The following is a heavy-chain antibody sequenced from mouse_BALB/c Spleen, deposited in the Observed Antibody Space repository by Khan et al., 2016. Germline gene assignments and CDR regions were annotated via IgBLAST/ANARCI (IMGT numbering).Heavy chain of an antibody. CDR1: GFTFSDYG. CDR2: ISNLAYSI. CDR3: AREGTRYATDY. Sequence: EVELVESGGGLVQPGGSRKLSCAASGFTFSDYGMAWVRQAPGKGPEWVAFISNLAYSIYYADTVTGRFTISRAYAKNTLYLEMSSLRSEDTAMYYCAREGTRYATDYWGQGTSVTVSS. D-gene: IGHD3-3*01. J-gene: IGHJ4*01. V-gene: IGHV5-15*02.